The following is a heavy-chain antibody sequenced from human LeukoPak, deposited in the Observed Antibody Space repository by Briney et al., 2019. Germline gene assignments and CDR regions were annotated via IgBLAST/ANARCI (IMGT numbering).Heavy chain of an antibody. CDR1: GGSFSSYY. J-gene: IGHJ3*02. CDR3: ARVGGVPLGAFDI. CDR2: IFYGGTT. D-gene: IGHD3-16*01. V-gene: IGHV4-59*01. Sequence: PSATLSLTCTVSGGSFSSYYWSWIRQPPGKGLEWIWYIFYGGTTSYNPSLKSRVSLSVDTSKNQFSLKLNSVIAADTAVYYCARVGGVPLGAFDIWAQGTMVTVSS.